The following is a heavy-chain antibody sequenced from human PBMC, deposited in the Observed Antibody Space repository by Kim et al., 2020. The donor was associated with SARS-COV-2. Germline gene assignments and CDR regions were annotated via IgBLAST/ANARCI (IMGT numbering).Heavy chain of an antibody. Sequence: GGSLRLSCAASGFTFSNCWMNWVRQAPGKGLEWVATIKQDGSEKSYVDSVKGRFTISRDNAKNSLYLQMNSLRADDTAVYYCAREGITMVRGARYGMDVWGQGPTVTVSS. J-gene: IGHJ6*02. V-gene: IGHV3-7*01. CDR3: AREGITMVRGARYGMDV. CDR1: GFTFSNCW. CDR2: IKQDGSEK. D-gene: IGHD3-10*01.